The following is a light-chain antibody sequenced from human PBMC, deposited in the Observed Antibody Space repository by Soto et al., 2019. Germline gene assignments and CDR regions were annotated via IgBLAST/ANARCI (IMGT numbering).Light chain of an antibody. J-gene: IGKJ4*01. CDR1: QSISDW. Sequence: DIQMKQIPSTLSAAVVYIVTITFRASQSISDWLAWYQQKPGKAPNLLIYKASYLQTGVPSRFSGSGSGTEFTLTISSLQPDDFATYYCQQYDGYPLTFGGGTKVDIK. V-gene: IGKV1-5*03. CDR2: KAS. CDR3: QQYDGYPLT.